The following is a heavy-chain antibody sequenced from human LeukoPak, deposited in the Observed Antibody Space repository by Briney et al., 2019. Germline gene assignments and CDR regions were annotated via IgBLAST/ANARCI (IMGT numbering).Heavy chain of an antibody. Sequence: ASVKVSCKASGYTFTSYAMHWVRQAPGQRLEWMGWINAGNGNTKYSQKFQGRVTITRDTSTSTAYMELRSLRSDDTAVYYCARGTNEDIVVVPAALSFDYWGQGTLVTVSS. V-gene: IGHV1-3*01. CDR3: ARGTNEDIVVVPAALSFDY. CDR2: INAGNGNT. D-gene: IGHD2-2*01. CDR1: GYTFTSYA. J-gene: IGHJ4*02.